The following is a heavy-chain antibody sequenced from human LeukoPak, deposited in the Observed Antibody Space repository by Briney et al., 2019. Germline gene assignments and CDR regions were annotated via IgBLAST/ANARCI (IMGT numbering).Heavy chain of an antibody. Sequence: SSVKVSCKASGGTFSSYAISWVRQAPGQGLEWMGGIIPIFGTANYAQKFQGRVTITADESTSTAYMELSSLRSEDTAVYYCARSSHYDFWSGYSSQDYYFDYWGQGTLVTVSS. V-gene: IGHV1-69*01. CDR1: GGTFSSYA. CDR2: IIPIFGTA. D-gene: IGHD3-3*01. J-gene: IGHJ4*02. CDR3: ARSSHYDFWSGYSSQDYYFDY.